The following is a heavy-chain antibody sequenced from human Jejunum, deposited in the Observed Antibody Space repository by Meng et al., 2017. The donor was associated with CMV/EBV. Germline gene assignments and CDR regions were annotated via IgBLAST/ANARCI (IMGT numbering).Heavy chain of an antibody. V-gene: IGHV1-2*04. D-gene: IGHD1-1*01. CDR2: INPNTGGS. CDR1: GYTFTGYY. J-gene: IGHJ5*02. Sequence: QWQLSQPEAEVKKPRASLTAPVKASGYTFTGYYIHWVRQAPGQELEWMGWINPNTGGSKYEQKFQGWVTLTRDTSISTAYMELSRLRSDDTAVYYCARGRYELIWGLFDPWGQGTLVTVSS. CDR3: ARGRYELIWGLFDP.